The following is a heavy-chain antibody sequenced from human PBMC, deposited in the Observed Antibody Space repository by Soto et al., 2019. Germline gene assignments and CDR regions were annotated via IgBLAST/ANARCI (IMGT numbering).Heavy chain of an antibody. D-gene: IGHD6-13*01. J-gene: IGHJ4*02. CDR3: AKDRQQLVLNYFDY. V-gene: IGHV3-23*01. CDR2: ISGSGGST. CDR1: GFTFSSYA. Sequence: PGGSLRLSCAASGFTFSSYAMSWVRQAPGKGLEWVSAISGSGGSTYYADSVKGRFTISRDNSKDTLYLQMNSLRAEDTAVYYCAKDRQQLVLNYFDYWGQGTLVTVSS.